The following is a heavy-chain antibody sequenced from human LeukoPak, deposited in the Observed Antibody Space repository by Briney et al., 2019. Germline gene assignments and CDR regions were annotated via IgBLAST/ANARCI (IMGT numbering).Heavy chain of an antibody. D-gene: IGHD2-2*02. V-gene: IGHV3-30-3*01. J-gene: IGHJ6*02. CDR1: GFTFSSYA. CDR2: ISFDGSNK. CDR3: ARDQTDCSTTSCYKFHYGLDV. Sequence: GGSLRLSCAASGFTFSSYAMHWVRQAPGKGLEWVAVISFDGSNKYYADSVKGRFTISRDNSKSALYLQMISLRAEDTAVYYCARDQTDCSTTSCYKFHYGLDVWGQGTTVTVSS.